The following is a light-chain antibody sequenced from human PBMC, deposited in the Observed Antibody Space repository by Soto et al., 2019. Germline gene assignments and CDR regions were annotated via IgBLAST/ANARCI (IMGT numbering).Light chain of an antibody. CDR2: GAS. CDR1: QSVSSNY. V-gene: IGKV3-20*01. Sequence: EVMLTQSPGTLSLSPGERASLSCRASQSVSSNYLAWYQQKSGQAPRLLIYGASNRATGIPDRFSGSGSGTDFTLTIRRLEPEDFAVYYCQKYHTSPRTFGQGTQVEFK. J-gene: IGKJ1*01. CDR3: QKYHTSPRT.